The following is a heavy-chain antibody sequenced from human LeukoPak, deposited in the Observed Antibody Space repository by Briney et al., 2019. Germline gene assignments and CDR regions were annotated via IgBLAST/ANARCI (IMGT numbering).Heavy chain of an antibody. D-gene: IGHD6-6*01. Sequence: GGSLRLSCAASGFTFSDYYMSWIRQAPGKGLEWVSYISSSGSTIYYADSVKGRFTISRDNAKNSLYLQMNSLRAEDTAVYYCARQTARPTVAFDYWGQGTLVTVSS. J-gene: IGHJ4*02. CDR1: GFTFSDYY. V-gene: IGHV3-11*01. CDR3: ARQTARPTVAFDY. CDR2: ISSSGSTI.